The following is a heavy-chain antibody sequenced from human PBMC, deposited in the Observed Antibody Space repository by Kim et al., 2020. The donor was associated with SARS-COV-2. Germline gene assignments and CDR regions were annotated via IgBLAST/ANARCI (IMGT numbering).Heavy chain of an antibody. CDR2: INHSGST. CDR1: GGSFSGYY. D-gene: IGHD6-6*01. J-gene: IGHJ4*02. V-gene: IGHV4-34*01. Sequence: SETLSLTCAVYGGSFSGYYWSWIRQPPGKGLEWIGEINHSGSTNYNPSLKSRVTISVDTSKNQFSLKLSSVTAADTAVYYCARMDVSLLAAPFDYWGQGTLVTVSS. CDR3: ARMDVSLLAAPFDY.